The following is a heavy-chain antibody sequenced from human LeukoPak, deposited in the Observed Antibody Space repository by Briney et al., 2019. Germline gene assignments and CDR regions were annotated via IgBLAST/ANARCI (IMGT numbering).Heavy chain of an antibody. CDR2: IYWNDDK. CDR3: AHSGTVTTPHDAFDI. J-gene: IGHJ3*02. V-gene: IGHV2-5*01. D-gene: IGHD4-17*01. CDR1: GFSLSTSGVG. Sequence: SSPTLFHPTPALTLTFTLSGFSLSTSGVGLGWILQPPGKALEWLAIIYWNDDKRYSPSMKSRITITKDTSKNQVVLTMTNMDPVDTATYYCAHSGTVTTPHDAFDIWGQGTMVTVSS.